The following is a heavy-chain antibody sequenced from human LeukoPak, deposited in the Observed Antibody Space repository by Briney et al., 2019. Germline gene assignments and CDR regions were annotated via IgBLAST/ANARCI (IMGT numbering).Heavy chain of an antibody. Sequence: SETLSLTCTVSGGSINSYYWSWIRQPPGKGLEWIGYVYYSGSTNYNPSLKSRVTMSVDTSKNQFSLKLSSVTAADTAVYYCARDGNYYDSSGHDSWGQGTLVTVSS. D-gene: IGHD3-22*01. V-gene: IGHV4-59*12. CDR2: VYYSGST. J-gene: IGHJ5*02. CDR3: ARDGNYYDSSGHDS. CDR1: GGSINSYY.